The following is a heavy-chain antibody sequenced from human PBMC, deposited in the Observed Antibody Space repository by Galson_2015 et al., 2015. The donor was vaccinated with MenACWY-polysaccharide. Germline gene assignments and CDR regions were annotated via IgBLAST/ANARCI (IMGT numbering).Heavy chain of an antibody. V-gene: IGHV3-33*01. CDR2: IQYDAVYK. CDR1: TVTFRGSG. J-gene: IGHJ3*02. CDR3: AREGNRIVFHAFDT. Sequence: SLRLSCAASTVTFRGSGMHWVRQAPGKGLEWVAVIQYDAVYKQYLDSVKGRFSVSRDNSKSTLYLEMNNLRAEDTALYYCAREGNRIVFHAFDTWGQGTMVTVSS. D-gene: IGHD3-10*02.